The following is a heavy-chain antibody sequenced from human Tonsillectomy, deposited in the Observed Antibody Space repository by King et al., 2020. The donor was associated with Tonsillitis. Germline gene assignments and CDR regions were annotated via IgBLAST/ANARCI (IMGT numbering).Heavy chain of an antibody. Sequence: VQLVESGAEMKKPGESLRISCKGSGYSFTTYWISWVRHLPGKGLEWMGKIDPSDSYTSYSPSFQGHVTISGDKSITTAYLQWSSLKASDTAMYYCARRSMAVSGDAFDVWGQGTMVTVSS. CDR1: GYSFTTYW. J-gene: IGHJ3*01. CDR3: ARRSMAVSGDAFDV. CDR2: IDPSDSYT. D-gene: IGHD6-19*01. V-gene: IGHV5-10-1*03.